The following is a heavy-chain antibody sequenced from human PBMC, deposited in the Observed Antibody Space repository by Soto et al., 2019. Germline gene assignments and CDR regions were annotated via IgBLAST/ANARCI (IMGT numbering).Heavy chain of an antibody. CDR2: ISAYNGNT. V-gene: IGHV1-18*01. CDR3: ARDRYSSSWYMYYFDY. Sequence: QVQLVQSGAEVKKPGASVKVSCKASGYTFTSYGISWVRQAPGQGLEWMGWISAYNGNTNYAQKLQGRVTMTTDTSTSTGYMELRSLRSDDTAVYYCARDRYSSSWYMYYFDYWGQGTLVTVSS. D-gene: IGHD6-13*01. CDR1: GYTFTSYG. J-gene: IGHJ4*02.